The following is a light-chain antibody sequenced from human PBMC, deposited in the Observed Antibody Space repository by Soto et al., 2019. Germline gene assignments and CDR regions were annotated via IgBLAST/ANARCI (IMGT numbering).Light chain of an antibody. CDR2: GAS. CDR1: QNVSSN. J-gene: IGKJ2*01. CDR3: HQYNNWPAYT. Sequence: EIVMTQSPATLSASPGERATLSCRASQNVSSNLAWYQQKPGQAPRLLIYGASTRATGIPARFSGSGSETQFILTISSLQSEYFAIYFCHQYNNWPAYTVGQGTKVDSK. V-gene: IGKV3-15*01.